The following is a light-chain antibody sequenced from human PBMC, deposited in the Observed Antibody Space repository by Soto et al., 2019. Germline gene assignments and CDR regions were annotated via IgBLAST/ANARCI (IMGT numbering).Light chain of an antibody. Sequence: QSALTQPRSVSGSPGQSVTISCSGTSRDVGGYNYVSWYQQHPGKAPKLMIYDVSKRPSGVPDRFSGSKSGNTASLTISGLQAEDEADYYCCSYAGSYTFLFGGGTKLTVL. J-gene: IGLJ2*01. CDR1: SRDVGGYNY. CDR2: DVS. V-gene: IGLV2-11*01. CDR3: CSYAGSYTFL.